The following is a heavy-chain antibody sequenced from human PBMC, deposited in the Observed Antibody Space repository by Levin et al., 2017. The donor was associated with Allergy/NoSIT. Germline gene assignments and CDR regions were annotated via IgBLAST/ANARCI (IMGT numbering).Heavy chain of an antibody. CDR3: ARISGLGSPVGKRAIDY. D-gene: IGHD1-26*01. J-gene: IGHJ4*02. CDR1: GDSITGYY. V-gene: IGHV4-59*01. CDR2: IFYTGSA. Sequence: SETLSLTCTVSGDSITGYYWTWIRQPPGKGLEWIGFIFYTGSATYNPSLESRVTISLDTSKNQFSLKLTSVATADTAVYYCARISGLGSPVGKRAIDYWGQGSLVTVSS.